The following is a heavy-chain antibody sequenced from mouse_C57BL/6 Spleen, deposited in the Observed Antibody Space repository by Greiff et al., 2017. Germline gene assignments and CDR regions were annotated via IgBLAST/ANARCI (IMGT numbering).Heavy chain of an antibody. J-gene: IGHJ4*01. CDR2: INYDGSST. CDR1: GFTFSDYY. Sequence: EVMLVESEGGLVQPGSSMKLSCTASGFTFSDYYMAWVRQVPEKGLEWVANINYDGSSTYYLDSLKSRFIISRDNAKNILYLQMSSLKSEDTATYYCARQLRLHYYAMDYWGQGTSVTVSS. V-gene: IGHV5-16*01. D-gene: IGHD3-2*02. CDR3: ARQLRLHYYAMDY.